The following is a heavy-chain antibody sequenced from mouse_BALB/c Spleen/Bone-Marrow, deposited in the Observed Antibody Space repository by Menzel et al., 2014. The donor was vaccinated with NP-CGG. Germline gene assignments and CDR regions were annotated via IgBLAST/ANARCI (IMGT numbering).Heavy chain of an antibody. D-gene: IGHD1-1*01. J-gene: IGHJ2*01. V-gene: IGHV1-31*01. Sequence: VQLQQSGPELVKPGASVKISCKASGYSFTGYYMHWVKQSHVKSLEWIGRINPYNGATSYNQNFKDKASLTVDKSSSAASMELHSLTSEDSAVYYCARGIYYGGYSDYWGQDTTLTVSS. CDR1: GYSFTGYY. CDR3: ARGIYYGGYSDY. CDR2: INPYNGAT.